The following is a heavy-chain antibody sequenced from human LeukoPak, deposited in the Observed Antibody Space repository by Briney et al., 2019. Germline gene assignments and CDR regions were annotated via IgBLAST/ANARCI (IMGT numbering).Heavy chain of an antibody. CDR3: QSRFLEWLLDY. Sequence: TSETLSLTCTVSGGSISSNNYYWGWIRQPPGKGLEWIGSIYYGGYTYYNPSLKSRVTISVDTSKNQFSLKLSSVTAADTVIYYCQSRFLEWLLDYWGQGTLVTVSS. CDR1: GGSISSNNYY. CDR2: IYYGGYT. V-gene: IGHV4-39*01. J-gene: IGHJ4*02. D-gene: IGHD3-3*01.